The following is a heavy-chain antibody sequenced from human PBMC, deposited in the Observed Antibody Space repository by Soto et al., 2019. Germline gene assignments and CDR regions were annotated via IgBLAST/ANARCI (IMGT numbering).Heavy chain of an antibody. Sequence: EVELVESGGGLVKPGGSLTLSCAASGFTFRTYYMIWVRQAPGKGLEWVSSISAGSSNIYYAPSVKGRFTISRDNAKNSLYLQINSRRDEDTAVYYCARQYPSSSRHFDHWGQGTLVTVYS. CDR2: ISAGSSNI. CDR3: ARQYPSSSRHFDH. V-gene: IGHV3-21*01. CDR1: GFTFRTYY. J-gene: IGHJ4*02. D-gene: IGHD6-6*01.